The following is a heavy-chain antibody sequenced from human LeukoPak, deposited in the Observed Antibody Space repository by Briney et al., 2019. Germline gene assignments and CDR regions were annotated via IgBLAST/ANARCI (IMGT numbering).Heavy chain of an antibody. CDR1: GFTVSSNS. D-gene: IGHD5-12*01. J-gene: IGHJ4*02. Sequence: PGGSLRLSCTVSGFTVSSNSMSWVRQAPGKGLEWVSYISSSGSTIYYADSVKGRFTISRDNAKNSLYLQMNSLRAEDTAVYYCARATGGYHIFDYWGQGTLVTVSS. CDR2: ISSSGSTI. CDR3: ARATGGYHIFDY. V-gene: IGHV3-48*04.